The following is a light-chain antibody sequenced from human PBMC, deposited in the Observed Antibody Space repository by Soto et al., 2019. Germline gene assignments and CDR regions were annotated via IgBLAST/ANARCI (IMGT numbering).Light chain of an antibody. V-gene: IGLV1-44*01. CDR3: TTWDDRLTGWV. Sequence: QSVLTQPPSVSGTPGQRVTISCSGSSSNIGKNTVNWYHQLPGTAPKLLIYTNNQRPSGVPDRFFGSKSGTSASLAISGLQSEDEADYYCTTWDDRLTGWVFGGGTKVTVL. J-gene: IGLJ3*02. CDR2: TNN. CDR1: SSNIGKNT.